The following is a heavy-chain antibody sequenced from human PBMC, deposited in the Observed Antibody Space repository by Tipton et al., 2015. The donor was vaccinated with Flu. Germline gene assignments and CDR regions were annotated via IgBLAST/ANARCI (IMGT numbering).Heavy chain of an antibody. CDR1: GESVSSGGYH. J-gene: IGHJ3*02. V-gene: IGHV4-31*03. CDR3: ARDPGAYYDFMTGHRTGNIYDI. D-gene: IGHD3-9*01. Sequence: LRLSCTVFGESVSSGGYHWTWIRQFPGRGLEWIGSIYFSDTFYNPSLKSRVTISEDTSKNQFSLKLTSVTSADAAVYYCARDPGAYYDFMTGHRTGNIYDIWGHGTMVTVSS. CDR2: IYFSDT.